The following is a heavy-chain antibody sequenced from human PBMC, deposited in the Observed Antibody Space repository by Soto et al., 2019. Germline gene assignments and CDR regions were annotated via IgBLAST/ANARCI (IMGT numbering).Heavy chain of an antibody. J-gene: IGHJ6*02. CDR2: ISYDGSNK. Sequence: SLRLSCAASGFTFSSYGMHWVRQAPGKGLEWVAVISYDGSNKYYADSVKGRFTISRDNSKNTLYLQMNSLRAEDTAVYYCAKGAHYYGSGSYSYYYYYGMDVWGQGTTVTVSS. CDR1: GFTFSSYG. D-gene: IGHD3-10*01. CDR3: AKGAHYYGSGSYSYYYYYGMDV. V-gene: IGHV3-30*18.